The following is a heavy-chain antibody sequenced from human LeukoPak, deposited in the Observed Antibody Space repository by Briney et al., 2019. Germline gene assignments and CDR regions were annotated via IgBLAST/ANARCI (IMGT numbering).Heavy chain of an antibody. Sequence: PGGSLRLSCAASGFTFSSYAMSWVRQALGKGLEWVSAISGSGGSTYYADSVKGRFTISRDNSKNTLYLQMNSLRAEDTAVYYCNYGSGSYFDYWGQGTLVTVSS. CDR3: NYGSGSYFDY. J-gene: IGHJ4*02. V-gene: IGHV3-23*01. CDR2: ISGSGGST. D-gene: IGHD3-10*01. CDR1: GFTFSSYA.